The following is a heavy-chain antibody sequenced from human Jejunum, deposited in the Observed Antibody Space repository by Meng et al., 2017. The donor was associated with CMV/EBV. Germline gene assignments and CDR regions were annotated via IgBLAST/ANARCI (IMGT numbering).Heavy chain of an antibody. CDR1: GFTVSSNY. J-gene: IGHJ4*02. Sequence: EVQLVESGXGLVQPGGSLKLSCAASGFTVSSNYMSWVRQAPGKGLEWVSIIYSGGSTYYADSVKGRFTISRDNSKNTLYLQMNSLRAEDTAVYYCARLGTVVVVAVYWGQGTLVTVSS. CDR3: ARLGTVVVVAVY. D-gene: IGHD2-15*01. V-gene: IGHV3-66*01. CDR2: IYSGGST.